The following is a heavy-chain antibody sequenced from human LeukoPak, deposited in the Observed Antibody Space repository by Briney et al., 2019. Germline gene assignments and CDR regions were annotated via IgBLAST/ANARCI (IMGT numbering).Heavy chain of an antibody. CDR3: AHSKSGSGTLGTGLYP. CDR2: IYWEDDK. Sequence: GPGPTLVKPTQTLTLTCTFSGFSLSTSGVGVGWIRQPPGKALEWLALIYWEDDKRYSPSLKSRLTITKDTSKNQVVLTMTNMDLMDTATYSCAHSKSGSGTLGTGLYPWGRETLLTASS. CDR1: GFSLSTSGVG. V-gene: IGHV2-5*02. J-gene: IGHJ5*02. D-gene: IGHD3-10*01.